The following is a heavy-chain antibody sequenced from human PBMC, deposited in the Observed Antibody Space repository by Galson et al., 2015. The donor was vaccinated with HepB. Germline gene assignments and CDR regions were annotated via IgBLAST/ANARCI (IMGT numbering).Heavy chain of an antibody. Sequence: SLRLSCAASGFTFSSYAMSWVRQAPGKGLEWVSAISGSGGSTYYADSVKGRFTISRDNSKNTLYLQMNSLRAEDTAVYYCAKPLIGSYTRGYQFRYFDYWGQGTLVTVSS. CDR2: ISGSGGST. CDR1: GFTFSSYA. V-gene: IGHV3-23*01. CDR3: AKPLIGSYTRGYQFRYFDY. D-gene: IGHD3-3*01. J-gene: IGHJ4*02.